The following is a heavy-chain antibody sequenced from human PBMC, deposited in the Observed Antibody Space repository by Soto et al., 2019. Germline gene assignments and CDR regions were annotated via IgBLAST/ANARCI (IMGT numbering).Heavy chain of an antibody. D-gene: IGHD2-2*01. CDR1: GYTFTSYD. Sequence: GASVKVSCKASGYTFTSYDINWVRQATGQGLEWMGWMNPNSGNTGYAQKFQGRVTMTRSTSISTAYMELSSLRSEDTAVYYCARSQGSSTSLEIYYYYYYGMDVWGQGTTVTVSS. J-gene: IGHJ6*02. V-gene: IGHV1-8*01. CDR2: MNPNSGNT. CDR3: ARSQGSSTSLEIYYYYYYGMDV.